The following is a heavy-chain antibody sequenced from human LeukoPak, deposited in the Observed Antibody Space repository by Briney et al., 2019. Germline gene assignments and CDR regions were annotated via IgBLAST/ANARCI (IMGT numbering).Heavy chain of an antibody. CDR2: ISAYNGNT. CDR3: ARDSDPGYYYDSSGYYDY. Sequence: ASVKVSCKASGYTFTSYGISWVRQAPGQGLEWMGWISAYNGNTNYAQKLQGRVTMTTDTSTSTAHMELGSLRSDDTAVYYCARDSDPGYYYDSSGYYDYWGQGTLVTVSS. CDR1: GYTFTSYG. V-gene: IGHV1-18*01. J-gene: IGHJ4*02. D-gene: IGHD3-22*01.